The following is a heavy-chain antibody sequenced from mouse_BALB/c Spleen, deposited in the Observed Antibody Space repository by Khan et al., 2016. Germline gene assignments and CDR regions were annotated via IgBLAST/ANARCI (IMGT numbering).Heavy chain of an antibody. CDR2: ISSGSSAI. V-gene: IGHV5-17*02. CDR3: GRRDY. CDR1: GFTFSSFG. Sequence: EVELVESGGGLVQPGGSRKLSCAASGFTFSSFGMHWVRQAPEKGLEWVAFISSGSSAIYYADTVKGRFTIPRDNPTNTLFLQMTSLRSEDTAKDYWGRRDYWGQGTTLTVSA. J-gene: IGHJ2*01.